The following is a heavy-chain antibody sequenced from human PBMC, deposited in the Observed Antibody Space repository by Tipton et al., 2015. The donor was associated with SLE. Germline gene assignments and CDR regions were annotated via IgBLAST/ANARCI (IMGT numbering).Heavy chain of an antibody. D-gene: IGHD3-16*01. V-gene: IGHV1-8*01. CDR1: GYTFTSYD. Sequence: QLVQSGPEVKNPGASVKVFCKASGYTFTSYDVNWVRQATGQGLEWMGWMNPNSGNTGYAQKFQGRVTMTRNTSISTAYMEVSSLRSEDTAVYYCARTVLGMEDYYYYYMDVWGKGTTVTVPS. CDR3: ARTVLGMEDYYYYYMDV. CDR2: MNPNSGNT. J-gene: IGHJ6*03.